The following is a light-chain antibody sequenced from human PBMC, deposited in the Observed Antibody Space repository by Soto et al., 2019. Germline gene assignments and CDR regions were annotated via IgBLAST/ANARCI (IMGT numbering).Light chain of an antibody. Sequence: QSALTQPPSASGSLGQSVTMSCTGTSSDIGTYDYVSWYQQHPGRAPKLIIFEVSKRPLGVPDRFSGSKSGNTASLIVSGLQPDDEAEYHCTSYTGDDFTSVFGTGTKVTVL. CDR1: SSDIGTYDY. CDR3: TSYTGDDFTSV. J-gene: IGLJ1*01. CDR2: EVS. V-gene: IGLV2-8*01.